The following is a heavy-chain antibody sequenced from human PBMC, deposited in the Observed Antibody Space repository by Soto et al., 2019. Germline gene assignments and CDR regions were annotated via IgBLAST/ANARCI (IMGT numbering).Heavy chain of an antibody. J-gene: IGHJ6*02. CDR3: ARDKVDRGFWSGPTPYYYYGMDV. Sequence: GASVNVSCKASGGTFSSYAISWVRQAPGQGLEWMGGIIPIFGTANYAQKFQGRVTITAGESTSTAYMELSSLTSEDTAVYYCARDKVDRGFWSGPTPYYYYGMDVWGQGTTVTVSS. V-gene: IGHV1-69*13. CDR1: GGTFSSYA. CDR2: IIPIFGTA. D-gene: IGHD3-3*01.